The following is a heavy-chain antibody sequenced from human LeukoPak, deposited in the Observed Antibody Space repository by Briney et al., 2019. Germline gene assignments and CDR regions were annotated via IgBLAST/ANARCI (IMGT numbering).Heavy chain of an antibody. Sequence: PGGSLRLSCAASGLTFDDYAMHWVRQAPGKGLEWVSGISWNSGSIGYADSVKGRFTISRDNAKNSLYLQMNSLRVEDTAVYYCARGGNSSWDYWGQGALVTVSS. CDR2: ISWNSGSI. V-gene: IGHV3-9*01. CDR3: ARGGNSSWDY. CDR1: GLTFDDYA. J-gene: IGHJ4*02. D-gene: IGHD6-6*01.